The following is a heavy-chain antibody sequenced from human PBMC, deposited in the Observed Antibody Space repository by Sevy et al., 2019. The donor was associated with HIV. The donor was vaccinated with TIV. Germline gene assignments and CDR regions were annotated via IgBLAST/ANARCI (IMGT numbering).Heavy chain of an antibody. D-gene: IGHD2-2*01. J-gene: IGHJ3*01. CDR2: IKTDGSNR. Sequence: GGSLRLSCAASGFTFSNYCMHWVRQAPGKGLVWVSRIKTDGSNRDYADSVKGRFFISRDNAKNLLYLQMNSLRAEDTAVYYCAREGDTVLVPTAVDAFDFWGQGTMVTVSS. CDR3: AREGDTVLVPTAVDAFDF. CDR1: GFTFSNYC. V-gene: IGHV3-74*01.